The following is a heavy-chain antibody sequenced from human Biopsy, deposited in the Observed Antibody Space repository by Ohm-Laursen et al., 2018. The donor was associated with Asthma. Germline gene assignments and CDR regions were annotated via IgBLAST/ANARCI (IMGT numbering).Heavy chain of an antibody. D-gene: IGHD3-16*01. CDR2: ISKDASTQ. V-gene: IGHV3-30*01. CDR1: GFSFSNFA. Sequence: SLRLSCAAFGFSFSNFAIHWVRQAPGKGLEWVGVISKDASTQDYADSVKGRFTMARDNSKNTLDLQMNSLSPEDAAVYYCARDFSRAIMIGGGRERYFDFWGQGTLVNVSS. J-gene: IGHJ4*02. CDR3: ARDFSRAIMIGGGRERYFDF.